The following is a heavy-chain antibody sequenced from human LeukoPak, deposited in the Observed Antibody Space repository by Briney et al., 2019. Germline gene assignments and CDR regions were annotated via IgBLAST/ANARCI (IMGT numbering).Heavy chain of an antibody. Sequence: GGSLRLSCAASGFTFKNYAMSWVRQAPGKGLEWVSGISGDGRSTYYADSVKGRFTISRDNSKNTLYLQMNSLRAEDTAVYYCATIAAADFYWGQGTLVTVSS. CDR3: ATIAAADFY. CDR2: ISGDGRST. V-gene: IGHV3-23*01. D-gene: IGHD6-13*01. CDR1: GFTFKNYA. J-gene: IGHJ4*02.